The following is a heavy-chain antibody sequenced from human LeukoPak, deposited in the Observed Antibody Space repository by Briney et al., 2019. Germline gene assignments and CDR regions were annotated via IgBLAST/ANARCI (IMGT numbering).Heavy chain of an antibody. CDR2: ISGSGGST. J-gene: IGHJ4*02. V-gene: IGHV3-23*01. D-gene: IGHD3-16*01. Sequence: PGGSLRLSCAASGFTVSSNYMSWVRQAPGKGLEWVSAISGSGGSTYYADSVKGRLTISRDNYKNTLYLQMNSLRAEDTAVYYCAKGVMFSTSATPDHWRQGTLVTVSS. CDR1: GFTVSSNY. CDR3: AKGVMFSTSATPDH.